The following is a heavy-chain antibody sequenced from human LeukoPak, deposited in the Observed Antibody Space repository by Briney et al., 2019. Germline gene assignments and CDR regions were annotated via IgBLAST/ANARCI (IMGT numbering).Heavy chain of an antibody. Sequence: ASVKVSCKASGYTFTGYYMHWVRQAPGQGLEWMGWINPNSGGTNYAQKFQGRVTMTRDMSTSTVYMELSSLRSEDTAVYYCARGKVGATHTIDYWGQGTLVTVSS. V-gene: IGHV1-2*02. D-gene: IGHD1-26*01. CDR3: ARGKVGATHTIDY. CDR2: INPNSGGT. CDR1: GYTFTGYY. J-gene: IGHJ4*02.